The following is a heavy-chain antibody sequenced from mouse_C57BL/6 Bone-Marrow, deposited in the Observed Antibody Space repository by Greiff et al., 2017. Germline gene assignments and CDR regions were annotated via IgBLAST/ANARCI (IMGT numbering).Heavy chain of an antibody. CDR3: ARGDYYSSSCAMDY. J-gene: IGHJ4*01. D-gene: IGHD1-1*01. V-gene: IGHV5-16*01. CDR2: INYDGSST. Sequence: EVQLVESEGGLVQPGSSMKLSCTASGFTFSDYYMPWVRQVPEKGLEWVANINYDGSSTYYLDSLKCRFIISGDNAKNILYLQISSLKSEDTATYYGARGDYYSSSCAMDYWGQGTSVTVSS. CDR1: GFTFSDYY.